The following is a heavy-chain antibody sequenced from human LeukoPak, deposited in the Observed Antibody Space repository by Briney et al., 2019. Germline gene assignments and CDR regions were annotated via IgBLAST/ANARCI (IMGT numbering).Heavy chain of an antibody. J-gene: IGHJ4*02. Sequence: GGSLRLSCADSGVTFRSYGMHWVRQAPGKELEWVALISSDGNDKLYGDSVRGRFTISRDDSKSTLYLQMNSLRAEDTAVYYCTTKVTRGNSGDDYDDWGQGTLVTVSS. V-gene: IGHV3-30*03. CDR2: ISSDGNDK. CDR3: TTKVTRGNSGDDYDD. D-gene: IGHD5-12*01. CDR1: GVTFRSYG.